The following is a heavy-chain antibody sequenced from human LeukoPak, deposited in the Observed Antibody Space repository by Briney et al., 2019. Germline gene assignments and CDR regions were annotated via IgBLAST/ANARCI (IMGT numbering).Heavy chain of an antibody. V-gene: IGHV3-66*02. D-gene: IGHD5-18*01. J-gene: IGHJ4*02. Sequence: HPGGSLRLSCAASGFTVSSNYMSWVRQAPGKGLEWVSVIYSGGSTYYADSVKGRFTISRDNSKNTLYLQMNSLRAEDTAVYYCARAAYSYGFDYWGQGTLVTVSS. CDR3: ARAAYSYGFDY. CDR1: GFTVSSNY. CDR2: IYSGGST.